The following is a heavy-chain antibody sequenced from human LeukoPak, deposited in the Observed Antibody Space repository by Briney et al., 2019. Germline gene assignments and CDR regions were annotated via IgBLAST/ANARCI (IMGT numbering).Heavy chain of an antibody. J-gene: IGHJ4*02. CDR3: ARSGLSDKRSWAPDD. CDR2: IKQDGSEK. D-gene: IGHD1-26*01. Sequence: GASVKVSCKVSGYTLTELSMHWVRQAPGKGLEWVANIKQDGSEKFYADSVRGRFTISRDNAENSLHLQMNSLRAEDTAVYYCARSGLSDKRSWAPDDWGQGTLVTVSS. CDR1: GYTLTELS. V-gene: IGHV3-7*01.